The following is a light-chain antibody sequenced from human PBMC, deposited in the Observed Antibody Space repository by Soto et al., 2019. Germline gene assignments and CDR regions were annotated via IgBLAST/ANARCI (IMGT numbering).Light chain of an antibody. V-gene: IGKV1-5*01. CDR1: QSISSR. CDR3: QHYNTYSQT. Sequence: DIQMPQSPSTMSASVGARVTITGRASQSISSRLAWYQLKPGKAPKLLISDASSLERGVPSTFSGSGSGTEFTLTISSLQPDDFATYYCQHYNTYSQTFGQGTKVE. J-gene: IGKJ1*01. CDR2: DAS.